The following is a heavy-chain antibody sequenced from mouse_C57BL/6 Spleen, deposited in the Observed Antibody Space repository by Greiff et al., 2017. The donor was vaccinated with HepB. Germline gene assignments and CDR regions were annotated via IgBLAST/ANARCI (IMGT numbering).Heavy chain of an antibody. CDR2: IYPGDGDT. CDR3: ARWYYGNYGYFDV. D-gene: IGHD2-1*01. J-gene: IGHJ1*03. V-gene: IGHV1-80*01. CDR1: GYAFSSYW. Sequence: QVHVKQSGAELVKPGASVKISCKASGYAFSSYWMNWVKQRPGKGLEWIGQIYPGDGDTNYNGKFKGKATLTADKSSSTAYMQLSSLTSEDSAVYFCARWYYGNYGYFDVWGTGTTVTVSS.